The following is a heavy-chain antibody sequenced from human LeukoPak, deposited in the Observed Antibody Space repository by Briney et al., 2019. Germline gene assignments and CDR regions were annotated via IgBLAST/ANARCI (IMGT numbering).Heavy chain of an antibody. Sequence: PGGSLRLSCAASGFTFSSYNMNWVRQAPGKGLEWVSYISSSSNTIYYADSVKGRFTISRDNAKDPLYLQMNSLRAEDTAVYYCATYLAYCGGDCPGYFQHWGQGTLVTVSS. CDR1: GFTFSSYN. D-gene: IGHD2-21*01. CDR2: ISSSSNTI. J-gene: IGHJ1*01. V-gene: IGHV3-48*01. CDR3: ATYLAYCGGDCPGYFQH.